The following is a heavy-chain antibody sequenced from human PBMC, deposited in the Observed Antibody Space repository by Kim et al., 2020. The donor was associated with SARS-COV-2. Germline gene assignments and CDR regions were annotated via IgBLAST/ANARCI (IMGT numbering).Heavy chain of an antibody. J-gene: IGHJ4*02. D-gene: IGHD6-13*01. CDR3: ATPEHEYSSSFGDY. CDR1: GFTFSSYG. CDR2: ISYDGSIK. V-gene: IGHV3-33*05. Sequence: GGSLRLSCAASGFTFSSYGMHWVRQAPGKGLEWVAVISYDGSIKYYADSVKGRFTISRDNSKNTLYLQMNSLRAEDTAVYYCATPEHEYSSSFGDYWAQG.